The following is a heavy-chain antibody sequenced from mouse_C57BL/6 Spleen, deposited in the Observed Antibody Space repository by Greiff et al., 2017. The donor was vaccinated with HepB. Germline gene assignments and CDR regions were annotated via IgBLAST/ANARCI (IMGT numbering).Heavy chain of an antibody. CDR1: GYAFSSSW. CDR3: ARLAYYYGSSF. V-gene: IGHV1-82*01. CDR2: IYPGDGDT. J-gene: IGHJ2*01. D-gene: IGHD1-1*01. Sequence: QVQLKESGPELVKPGASVKISCKASGYAFSSSWMNWVKQRPGKGLEWIGRIYPGDGDTNYNGKFKGKATLTADKSSSTAYMQLSSLTSEDSAVYFCARLAYYYGSSFWGQGTTLTVSS.